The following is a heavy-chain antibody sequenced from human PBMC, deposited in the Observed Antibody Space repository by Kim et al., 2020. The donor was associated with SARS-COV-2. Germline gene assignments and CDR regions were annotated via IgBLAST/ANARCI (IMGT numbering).Heavy chain of an antibody. CDR2: IIPNSGDT. V-gene: IGHV1-2*02. Sequence: ASVKVSCKASGYTFTGYYIHWVRQAPGQGLEWMGWIIPNSGDTNSAQKFQGRVTMTRDTSISTAYMELSSLTSDDTAVYYCAKDEGVFTFGESWGQGTLVTVSS. CDR1: GYTFTGYY. D-gene: IGHD3-10*01. CDR3: AKDEGVFTFGES. J-gene: IGHJ5*02.